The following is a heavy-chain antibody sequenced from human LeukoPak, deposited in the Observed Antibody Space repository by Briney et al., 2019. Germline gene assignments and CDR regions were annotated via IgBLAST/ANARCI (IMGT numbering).Heavy chain of an antibody. CDR2: TRDDASKT. J-gene: IGHJ4*02. Sequence: HPGGSLRLSCTGSGFTFRSYGMHWVRQAPGKGLEWVAYTRDDASKTWYGGFVKGRFTISRDNSKNTLYLHMNSVRGEDTAMYYCANGDCRGGRCSSGAHWGQGTLVTVSS. D-gene: IGHD2-15*01. V-gene: IGHV3-30*02. CDR3: ANGDCRGGRCSSGAH. CDR1: GFTFRSYG.